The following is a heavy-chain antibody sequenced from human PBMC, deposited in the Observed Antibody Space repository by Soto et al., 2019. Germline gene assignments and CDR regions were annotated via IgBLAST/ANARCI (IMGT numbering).Heavy chain of an antibody. CDR3: AKDMARITIFGVAISRGMDV. V-gene: IGHV3-43*01. CDR1: GFMFNDYT. J-gene: IGHJ6*02. D-gene: IGHD3-3*01. CDR2: ISWDRGST. Sequence: SLRLSCAASGFMFNDYTMHWVRQAPGKGLEWVSLISWDRGSTYYADSVKGRFTISRDDSKNSLYLQMNSLRTEDTALYYCAKDMARITIFGVAISRGMDVWGQGTTVTVSS.